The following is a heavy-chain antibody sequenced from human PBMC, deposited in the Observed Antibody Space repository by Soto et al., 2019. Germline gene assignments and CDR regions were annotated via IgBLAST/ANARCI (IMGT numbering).Heavy chain of an antibody. V-gene: IGHV1-24*01. D-gene: IGHD3-3*01. CDR3: ATDLNYDFWSGYPSGGMDV. J-gene: IGHJ6*02. CDR1: GYTLTELS. CDR2: FDPEDGET. Sequence: ASVKVSCKVSGYTLTELSMHWVLQAPGKGLEWMGCFDPEDGETIYAQKFQGRVTMTEDTSTDTAYMELSSLRSEDTAVYYCATDLNYDFWSGYPSGGMDVWGQGTTVTVSS.